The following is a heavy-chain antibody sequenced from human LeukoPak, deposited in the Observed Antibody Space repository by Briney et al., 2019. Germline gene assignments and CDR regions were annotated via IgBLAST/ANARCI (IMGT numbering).Heavy chain of an antibody. Sequence: GGSLRLSCAASGFTFSNAWMSWVRQAPGKGLEWVGRIKSKTDGGTTDYAAPVKGRFTISRDDSKNTLYLQMNSLKTEDTAVYYCTTGKYSSSWYYFDYWGQGTLVTVSS. CDR3: TTGKYSSSWYYFDY. D-gene: IGHD6-13*01. V-gene: IGHV3-15*01. CDR1: GFTFSNAW. J-gene: IGHJ4*02. CDR2: IKSKTDGGTT.